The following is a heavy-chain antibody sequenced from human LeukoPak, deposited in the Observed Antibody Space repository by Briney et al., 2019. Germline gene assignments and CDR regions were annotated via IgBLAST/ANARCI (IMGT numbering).Heavy chain of an antibody. CDR1: GFTFHNYA. D-gene: IGHD4-17*01. Sequence: GGSLRLSCAASGFTFHNYALSWVRQAPGKGLEWVSTISANSATTFYAGSVEGRFTISRDNSKNTLYLQMNSLRAEDTAVYYCAKHRENYGDSCLDDYWGQGTLVTVSS. CDR2: ISANSATT. V-gene: IGHV3-23*01. CDR3: AKHRENYGDSCLDDY. J-gene: IGHJ4*02.